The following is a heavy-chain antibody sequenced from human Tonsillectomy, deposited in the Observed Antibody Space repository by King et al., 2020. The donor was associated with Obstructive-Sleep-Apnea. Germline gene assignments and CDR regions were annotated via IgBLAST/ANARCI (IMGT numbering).Heavy chain of an antibody. J-gene: IGHJ4*02. CDR1: GFTFSSSG. D-gene: IGHD6-13*01. Sequence: HVQLVESGGGVVQPGGSLRLSCAASGFTFSSSGMHWVRHAPGKGLEWVTFIRYDGSNEYYADSLKGRFSISRDNSKNTLFLQMNSLRTEDTAVYYCAKDNSNWSFDYWGQGILVTVSS. CDR2: IRYDGSNE. CDR3: AKDNSNWSFDY. V-gene: IGHV3-30*02.